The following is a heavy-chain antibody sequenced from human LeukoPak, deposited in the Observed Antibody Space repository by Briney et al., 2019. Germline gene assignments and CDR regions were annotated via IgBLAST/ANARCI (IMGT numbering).Heavy chain of an antibody. CDR1: GFTFSRYW. CDR3: ARDWAAAGSE. V-gene: IGHV3-74*01. J-gene: IGHJ4*02. D-gene: IGHD6-13*01. CDR2: ISSDGSDT. Sequence: PGGSLRLSCAASGFTFSRYWMQWVRQAPGKGLVCVSRISSDGSDTSYADSVKGRFTTSRDNAKNTLYLQMNSLRDDDTAVYYCARDWAAAGSEWGQGTLVTVSS.